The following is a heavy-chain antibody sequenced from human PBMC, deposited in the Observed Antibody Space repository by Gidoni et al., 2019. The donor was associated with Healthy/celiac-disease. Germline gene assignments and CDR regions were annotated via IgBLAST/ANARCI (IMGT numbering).Heavy chain of an antibody. J-gene: IGHJ3*02. CDR1: GYTFTSYG. CDR3: ARDSAIIVGATDAFDI. D-gene: IGHD1-26*01. Sequence: QVQLVQSGAEVKKPGASVKVSCKASGYTFTSYGISWVRQAPGQGLEWMGWSSAYNGNTNYAQKVQGRVTMTTDTSTSTAYMELRSLRSDDTAVYYCARDSAIIVGATDAFDIWGQGTRVTVSS. V-gene: IGHV1-18*04. CDR2: SSAYNGNT.